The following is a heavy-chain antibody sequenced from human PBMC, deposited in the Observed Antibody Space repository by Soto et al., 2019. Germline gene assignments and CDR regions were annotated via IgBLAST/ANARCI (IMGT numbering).Heavy chain of an antibody. CDR3: AHRGWWIRSFDY. D-gene: IGHD5-18*01. CDR2: IYWDDDK. CDR1: GFSLTTSGVG. V-gene: IGHV2-5*02. J-gene: IGHJ4*02. Sequence: QITLKESGPTLMKPTQTLTLTCTFSGFSLTTSGVGVGWIRQPPGKALEWLALIYWDDDKRYSPSLKSRLTITKDTSKNQVVLTMTNMDPVDTATYYCAHRGWWIRSFDYWGPGTLVTVSS.